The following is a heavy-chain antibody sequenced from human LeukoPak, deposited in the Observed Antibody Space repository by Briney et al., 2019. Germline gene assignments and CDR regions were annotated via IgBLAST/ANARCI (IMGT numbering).Heavy chain of an antibody. D-gene: IGHD5-18*01. J-gene: IGHJ4*02. CDR3: AREESAGYSYGY. V-gene: IGHV3-74*01. Sequence: GGSLRLSCAASGFTFSTYWMHWVRQAPGKGLVCVSRIDSDGSIRTYADSVKGRFTISRDNAKNTLYLQMNSLRAEDTAVYYCAREESAGYSYGYWGQGTLVTASS. CDR2: IDSDGSIR. CDR1: GFTFSTYW.